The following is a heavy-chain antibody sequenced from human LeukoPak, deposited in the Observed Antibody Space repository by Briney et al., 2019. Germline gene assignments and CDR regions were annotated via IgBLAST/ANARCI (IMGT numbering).Heavy chain of an antibody. D-gene: IGHD3-22*01. V-gene: IGHV4-59*01. CDR1: GGSISRYY. Sequence: PSETLSLTCTVSGGSISRYYWSWIRQPPGKGLEWIGYIYYSGSTTYNPSPKSRVTISVDTSKNQFSLKLSSVTAADTAVDYCARTDSSDCPYYYYYGMDVWGQGTTVTVSS. CDR2: IYYSGST. CDR3: ARTDSSDCPYYYYYGMDV. J-gene: IGHJ6*02.